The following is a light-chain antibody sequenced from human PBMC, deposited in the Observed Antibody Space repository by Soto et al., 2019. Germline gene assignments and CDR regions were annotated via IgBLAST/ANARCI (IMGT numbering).Light chain of an antibody. Sequence: QSVLTQPPSVSGAPGQGVTISCTGSRSNIGAGYDVHWYQQFPGAAPKLLIYANDKRPSGVPERFSGSKSGTSASLAITGLQAEDEADYYCQAYDYSLTASVFGGGTKVTVL. CDR3: QAYDYSLTASV. V-gene: IGLV1-40*01. CDR1: RSNIGAGYD. CDR2: AND. J-gene: IGLJ3*02.